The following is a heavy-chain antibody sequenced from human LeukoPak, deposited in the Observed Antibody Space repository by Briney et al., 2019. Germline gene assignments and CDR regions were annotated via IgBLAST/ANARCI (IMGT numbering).Heavy chain of an antibody. Sequence: PGGSLRLSCTTSGFTLGDYAMAWVRQAPGKGLEWVGFIRARAYGGAADYAASVKGRFTISREDSNSVAYLHMNSLKTKDTAMYYCARVGTAIIGSDPVDYWGQGILVTVSS. CDR3: ARVGTAIIGSDPVDY. CDR2: IRARAYGGAA. CDR1: GFTLGDYA. V-gene: IGHV3-49*04. J-gene: IGHJ4*02. D-gene: IGHD2-21*02.